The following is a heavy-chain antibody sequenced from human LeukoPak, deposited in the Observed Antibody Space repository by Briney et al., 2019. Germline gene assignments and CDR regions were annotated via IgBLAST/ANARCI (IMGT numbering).Heavy chain of an antibody. V-gene: IGHV3-NL1*01. J-gene: IGHJ5*02. CDR3: ARGSPVESGRYSTYSS. CDR2: IYSDGST. Sequence: PGGSLRLSCAASGFTFSTFGMHWVRQAPGKGLEWVAVIYSDGSTYYADSVKGRFTISSDNLKNTLSLQMDSLRAADTAMYYCARGSPVESGRYSTYSSWGQGTLVTVSP. D-gene: IGHD3-10*01. CDR1: GFTFSTFG.